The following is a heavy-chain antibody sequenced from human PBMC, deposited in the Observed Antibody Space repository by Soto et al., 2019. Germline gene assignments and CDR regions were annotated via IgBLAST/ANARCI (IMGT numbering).Heavy chain of an antibody. CDR1: GYTFTSYY. V-gene: IGHV1-46*01. Sequence: GASVKVSCKASGYTFTSYYMHWVRQAPGQGLEWMGIINPSGGSTSYAQKFQGRVTMTRDTYTSTVYMELSSLRSEDTAVYYCAREGTRGLMIPYYGLDYCGRGTLVPVSS. CDR2: INPSGGST. D-gene: IGHD3-16*01. CDR3: AREGTRGLMIPYYGLDY. J-gene: IGHJ4*02.